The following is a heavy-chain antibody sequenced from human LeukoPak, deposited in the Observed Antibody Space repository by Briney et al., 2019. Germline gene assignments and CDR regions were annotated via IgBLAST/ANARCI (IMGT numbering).Heavy chain of an antibody. J-gene: IGHJ4*02. CDR2: IYGGGNT. CDR3: AKVASDSSGWYHFDY. Sequence: GGSLRLSCAASGFTFRSNYMGWVRQAPGKGLEWVSIIYGGGNTNYADSVKGRFTISRDNSRNTLYLQMNSLRDEDTAVYYCAKVASDSSGWYHFDYWGQGTLVNVCS. CDR1: GFTFRSNY. D-gene: IGHD6-19*01. V-gene: IGHV3-53*01.